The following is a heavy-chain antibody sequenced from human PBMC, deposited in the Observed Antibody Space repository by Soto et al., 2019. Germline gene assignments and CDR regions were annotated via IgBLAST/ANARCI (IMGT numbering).Heavy chain of an antibody. CDR2: ISSSSSTI. CDR3: VRGTPYDSGGKVY. D-gene: IGHD4-17*01. CDR1: GFTFSSYN. V-gene: IGHV3-48*01. Sequence: GGSLRLSCAASGFTFSSYNMNWVRQAPGKGLEWVSSISSSSSTIYYVDSVKGRFTISRDNAKNSLYLQMNSLRGEDTAVYYCVRGTPYDSGGKVYWGQGTLVTVSS. J-gene: IGHJ4*02.